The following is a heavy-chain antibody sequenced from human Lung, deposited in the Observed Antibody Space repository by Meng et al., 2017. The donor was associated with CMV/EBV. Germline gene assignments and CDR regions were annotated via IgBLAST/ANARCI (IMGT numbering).Heavy chain of an antibody. CDR2: INPNSGGT. Sequence: SVXVSXXDSGYTFTGYYMHWVRQDPGQGLEWMGWINPNSGGTNYAQKFQGRVTMTRDTSISTAYMELSRLRSDDTAVYYCARSSRADRYDAFDIWGQGTMVTVSS. CDR3: ARSSRADRYDAFDI. V-gene: IGHV1-2*02. D-gene: IGHD2-2*01. CDR1: GYTFTGYY. J-gene: IGHJ3*02.